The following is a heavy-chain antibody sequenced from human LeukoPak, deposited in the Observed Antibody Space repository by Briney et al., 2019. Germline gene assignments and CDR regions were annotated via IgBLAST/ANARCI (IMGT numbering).Heavy chain of an antibody. J-gene: IGHJ4*02. V-gene: IGHV7-4-1*02. CDR1: GYTFTSYA. D-gene: IGHD6-19*01. CDR2: INTNTGNP. CDR3: AYDSSGWYNYFDY. Sequence: ASVKVSCKASGYTFTSYAMNWVRQAPGQGLEWMGWINTNTGNPTYAQGFTRRFVFSLDTSVSTAYLQISSLKAEDTAVYYCAYDSSGWYNYFDYWGQGTLVTVSS.